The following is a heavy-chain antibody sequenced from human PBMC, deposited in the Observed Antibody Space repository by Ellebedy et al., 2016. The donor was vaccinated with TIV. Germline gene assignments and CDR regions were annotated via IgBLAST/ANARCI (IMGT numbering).Heavy chain of an antibody. CDR2: FNNDGNST. CDR3: VRGAGSYHFDY. CDR1: RVTFRSYW. V-gene: IGHV3-74*01. Sequence: GESLKISCAASRVTFRSYWMHWVRQAPGAGLVWVARFNNDGNSTNYADSVKGRFTISRDNAESILYLQMNSLRVEDTAMYYCVRGAGSYHFDYWGQGTLVTV. D-gene: IGHD1-26*01. J-gene: IGHJ4*02.